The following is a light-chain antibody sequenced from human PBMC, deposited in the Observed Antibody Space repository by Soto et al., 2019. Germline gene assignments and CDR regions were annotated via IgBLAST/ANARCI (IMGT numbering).Light chain of an antibody. CDR2: EGS. CDR3: CSYGGFSTFVL. V-gene: IGLV2-23*03. Sequence: QSALTQPASVSGSPGQSITISCTGTSSDVGRYNLVSWYQQHPGKAPKLMIYEGSKRPSGVSNRFSGSKSGSTASLTISGLQAEDEDEYYCCSYGGFSTFVLFGGRTKVTVL. CDR1: SSDVGRYNL. J-gene: IGLJ2*01.